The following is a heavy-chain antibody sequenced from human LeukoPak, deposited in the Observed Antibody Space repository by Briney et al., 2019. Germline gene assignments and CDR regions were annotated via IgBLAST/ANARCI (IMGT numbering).Heavy chain of an antibody. Sequence: GGSLRLSCAASGFTFSSYAMSWVRQAPGKGLEWVSAISGSGGSTYYADSVKGRFTISRDNSKNTLCLQMNSLRAEDTAVYYCAKAYYDFWSGYYGPYYYGMDVWGQGTTVTVSS. CDR1: GFTFSSYA. CDR3: AKAYYDFWSGYYGPYYYGMDV. CDR2: ISGSGGST. J-gene: IGHJ6*02. V-gene: IGHV3-23*01. D-gene: IGHD3-3*01.